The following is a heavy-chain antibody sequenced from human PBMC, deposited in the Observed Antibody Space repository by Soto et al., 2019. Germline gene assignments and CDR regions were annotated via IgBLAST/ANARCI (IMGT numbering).Heavy chain of an antibody. CDR2: IIPIFGTA. CDR1: GGTFSSYA. V-gene: IGHV1-69*01. Sequence: QVQLVPSGAEVKKPGSSVKVSCKASGGTFSSYAISWVLQAPGQGLEWMGGIIPIFGTANYAQKFQGRVTITADESTSTAYMELSSLRSEDTAVYYCARVQRGYSYGYGDYYYYGMDVWGQGTTVTVSS. D-gene: IGHD5-18*01. J-gene: IGHJ6*02. CDR3: ARVQRGYSYGYGDYYYYGMDV.